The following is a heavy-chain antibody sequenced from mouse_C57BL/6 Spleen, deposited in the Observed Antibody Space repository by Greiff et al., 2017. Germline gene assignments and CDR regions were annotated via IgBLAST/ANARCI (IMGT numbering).Heavy chain of an antibody. V-gene: IGHV5-9*01. CDR1: GFTFSSYT. J-gene: IGHJ1*03. CDR2: ISGGGGNT. Sequence: EVQRVESGGGLVKPGGSLKLSCAASGFTFSSYTMSWVRQTPEKRLEWVATISGGGGNTYYPDSVKGRFTISRDNAKNTLYLQMSSLRSEDTALYYCARTLNWYFDVWGTGTTVTVSS. CDR3: ARTLNWYFDV.